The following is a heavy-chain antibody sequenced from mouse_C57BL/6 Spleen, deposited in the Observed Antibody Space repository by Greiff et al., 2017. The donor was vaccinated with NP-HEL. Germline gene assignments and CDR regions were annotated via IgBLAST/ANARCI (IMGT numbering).Heavy chain of an antibody. CDR3: ARNFGYYFDY. J-gene: IGHJ2*01. Sequence: VQLQQSGPGLVQPSQSLSITCPVSGFSLTRYGVHWVRQSPGRGLEWLGVIWSGGSTDYHAAFISRLSISKDNSKIQVFFKMNSLQAEDTAIYYCARNFGYYFDYWGQGTTLTVCS. CDR2: IWSGGST. V-gene: IGHV2-2*01. CDR1: GFSLTRYG.